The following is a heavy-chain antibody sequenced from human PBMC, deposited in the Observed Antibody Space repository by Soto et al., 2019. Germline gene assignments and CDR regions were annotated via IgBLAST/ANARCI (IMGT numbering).Heavy chain of an antibody. Sequence: QVQLVESGGGLVKPGGPLRISCAAAGFSFSDYYMNWVRQVPGRGLEWVAYIRGNGNVTYYADSVKGRFTVSRDNAKNSLYLQMNRLRVEDTAVYYCVRLNDYWGQGTLVTVSS. CDR1: GFSFSDYY. V-gene: IGHV3-11*01. J-gene: IGHJ4*02. CDR3: VRLNDY. CDR2: IRGNGNVT.